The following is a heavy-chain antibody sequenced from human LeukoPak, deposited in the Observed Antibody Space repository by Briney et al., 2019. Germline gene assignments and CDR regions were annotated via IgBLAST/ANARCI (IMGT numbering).Heavy chain of an antibody. CDR2: ISSSSSTI. Sequence: GGSLRLSCAASGFTFSSYSMNWVRQAPGKGLEWVSYISSSSSTIYYADSVKGRFTISRDNAKNSLYLQMNSLRAEDTAVYYCARLDTLDAFDIWGQGTVVTVSS. D-gene: IGHD2-2*02. J-gene: IGHJ3*02. V-gene: IGHV3-48*01. CDR3: ARLDTLDAFDI. CDR1: GFTFSSYS.